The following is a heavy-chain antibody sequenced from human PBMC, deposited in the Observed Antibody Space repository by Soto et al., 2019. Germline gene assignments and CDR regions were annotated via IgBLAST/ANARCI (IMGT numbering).Heavy chain of an antibody. D-gene: IGHD6-6*01. V-gene: IGHV4-34*01. CDR3: AGDWRDSSSYLYYYYGMDV. CDR2: INHSGST. Sequence: SETLSLTCAVYGGSFSGYYWSWIRQPPGKGLEWIGEINHSGSTNYNPSLKSRVTISVDTSKNQFSLKLSSVTAADTAVYYCAGDWRDSSSYLYYYYGMDVRGQGTPVTVYS. J-gene: IGHJ6*02. CDR1: GGSFSGYY.